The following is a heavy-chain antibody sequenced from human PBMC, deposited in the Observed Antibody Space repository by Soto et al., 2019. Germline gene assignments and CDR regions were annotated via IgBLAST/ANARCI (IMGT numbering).Heavy chain of an antibody. V-gene: IGHV1-2*04. Sequence: ASVKVSCKASGYTFTGYYMHWVRQAPGQGLEWMGWINPNSGGTNYAQKFQGWVTMTRDTSISTAYMELSRLRSDDTAVYYCARTILLSDGMDVWGQGTTVTVSS. CDR1: GYTFTGYY. CDR2: INPNSGGT. CDR3: ARTILLSDGMDV. D-gene: IGHD3-3*01. J-gene: IGHJ6*02.